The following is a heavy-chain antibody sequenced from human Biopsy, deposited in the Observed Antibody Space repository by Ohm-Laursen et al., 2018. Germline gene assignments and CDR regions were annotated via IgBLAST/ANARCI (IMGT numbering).Heavy chain of an antibody. Sequence: TLSLTCTVSGASIEDYYWTWIRQRPGKGLEWIGYIFNSANTYYNPSLKNLITISGDTSKNQFSLKLNSVTAADTAVYYCARGDYFDSNGYFWFDPWGQGTLVTVSS. CDR3: ARGDYFDSNGYFWFDP. V-gene: IGHV4-31*01. J-gene: IGHJ5*02. D-gene: IGHD3-22*01. CDR2: IFNSANT. CDR1: GASIEDYY.